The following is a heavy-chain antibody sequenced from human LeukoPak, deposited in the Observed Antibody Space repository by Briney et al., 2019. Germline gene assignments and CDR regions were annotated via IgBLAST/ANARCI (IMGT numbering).Heavy chain of an antibody. V-gene: IGHV3-23*01. CDR2: ISGSGGST. CDR1: GFTFSTYD. Sequence: GGSLRLSCAASGFTFSTYDMNWVRQAPGKGLEWVSTISGSGGSTFYADSVKGRFTISRDNSKNTLYLQMNSLRAEDTAVYYCATARLSSFWGQGTLVTVSS. CDR3: ATARLSSF. J-gene: IGHJ4*02. D-gene: IGHD3-10*01.